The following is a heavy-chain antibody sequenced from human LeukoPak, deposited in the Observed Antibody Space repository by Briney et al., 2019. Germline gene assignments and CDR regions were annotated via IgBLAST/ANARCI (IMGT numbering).Heavy chain of an antibody. CDR2: IYTSGST. J-gene: IGHJ5*02. CDR1: GGSISSGSYY. V-gene: IGHV4-61*02. Sequence: PSETLSLTCTVSGGSISSGSYYWSWIRQPAGKGLEWIGRIYTSGSTNYNPSLKSRVTISVDTSKNQFSLKLSSVTAADTAVYYCARGSPASSWGQGTLVTVSS. D-gene: IGHD3-16*02. CDR3: ARGSPASS.